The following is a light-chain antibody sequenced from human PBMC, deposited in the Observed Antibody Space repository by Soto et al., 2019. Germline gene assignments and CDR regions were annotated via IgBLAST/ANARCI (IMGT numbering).Light chain of an antibody. V-gene: IGLV2-23*03. Sequence: HSVLTQPASVSVSPGQSITISCTGTSSDVGSYNLVSWYQQHPGKAPKLMIYEGSKRPSGVSNRFSGSKSGNTASLTISGLQAEDEADYYCCSYAGSSTFSYVFGTGTKVTVL. CDR2: EGS. CDR3: CSYAGSSTFSYV. J-gene: IGLJ1*01. CDR1: SSDVGSYNL.